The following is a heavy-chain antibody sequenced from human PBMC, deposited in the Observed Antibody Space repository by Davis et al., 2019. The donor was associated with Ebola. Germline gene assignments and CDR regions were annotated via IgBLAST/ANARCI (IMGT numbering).Heavy chain of an antibody. CDR2: ISAYNGKT. Sequence: AASVKVSCKASGYTFTRYGITWVRQAPGQGLEWMAWISAYNGKTNYAQKFQGRVTMTTDTSTSTAYMELRSLRSDDTAVYYCARDIAMIRGGWFDHWGQRTLVSVSS. CDR3: ARDIAMIRGGWFDH. CDR1: GYTFTRYG. V-gene: IGHV1-18*01. D-gene: IGHD3-16*01. J-gene: IGHJ5*02.